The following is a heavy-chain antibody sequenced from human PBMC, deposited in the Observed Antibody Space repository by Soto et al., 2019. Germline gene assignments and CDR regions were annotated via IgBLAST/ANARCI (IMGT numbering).Heavy chain of an antibody. Sequence: ASVKVSCQASGYTFTGYYVNCVRQAPGQRLEWMGWINPDNGNTKSSQKFQDRVIITRDTSASTAYMDLSSLRSEDTAVYYCARGIATGQLDPWGQGTLVTVSS. CDR2: INPDNGNT. CDR3: ARGIATGQLDP. V-gene: IGHV1-3*01. D-gene: IGHD2-15*01. J-gene: IGHJ5*02. CDR1: GYTFTGYY.